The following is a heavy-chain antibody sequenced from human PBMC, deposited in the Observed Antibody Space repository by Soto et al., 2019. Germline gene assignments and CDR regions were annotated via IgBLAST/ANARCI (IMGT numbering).Heavy chain of an antibody. CDR2: IWYDGSNK. D-gene: IGHD2-15*01. CDR1: GFTFSSYG. Sequence: GGSLRLSCAASGFTFSSYGMHWVRQAPGKGLEWVSVIWYDGSNKYYADSVKGRFTISRDNSKNTLYLQMNSLRAEDTAVYYCARNFYCSGGSCSGYNWFDPWGQGTLVTVSS. J-gene: IGHJ5*02. CDR3: ARNFYCSGGSCSGYNWFDP. V-gene: IGHV3-33*01.